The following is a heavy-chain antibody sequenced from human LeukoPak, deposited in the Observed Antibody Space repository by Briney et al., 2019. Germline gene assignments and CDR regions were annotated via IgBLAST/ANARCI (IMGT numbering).Heavy chain of an antibody. D-gene: IGHD6-19*01. CDR1: GFTFSSYG. CDR3: AKVTRKSSGWYEGFDY. CDR2: ISHDETHK. Sequence: PGGSLRLSCAASGFTFSSYGMHWVRQAPGKGLEWVAVISHDETHKYYSDFVKGRFTISRDNAKNSLYLQMNSLRAEDTALYYCAKVTRKSSGWYEGFDYWGQGTLVTVSS. V-gene: IGHV3-30*18. J-gene: IGHJ4*02.